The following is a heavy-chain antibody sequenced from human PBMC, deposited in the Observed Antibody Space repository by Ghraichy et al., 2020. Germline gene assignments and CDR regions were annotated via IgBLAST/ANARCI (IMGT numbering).Heavy chain of an antibody. CDR2: IYDSGST. CDR1: GGSISSTGYY. Sequence: SETLSLTCSVSGGSISSTGYYWGWIRQPPGKGLQWIGTIYDSGSTYHNPSLKSRVTISVDTSKNQFSLKLNSMTAADTTVYFCARGRNDYNAFDIWGQGTLVTVSS. V-gene: IGHV4-39*01. CDR3: ARGRNDYNAFDI. J-gene: IGHJ3*02. D-gene: IGHD4/OR15-4a*01.